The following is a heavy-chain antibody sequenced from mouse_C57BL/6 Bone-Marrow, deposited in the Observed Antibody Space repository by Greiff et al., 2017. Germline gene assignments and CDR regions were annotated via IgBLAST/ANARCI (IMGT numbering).Heavy chain of an antibody. J-gene: IGHJ4*01. V-gene: IGHV1-81*01. Sequence: SGAELARPGASVKLSCKASGYTFTSYGISWVKQRTGQGLEWIGEIYPRSGNTYYNEKFKGKATLTADKSSSTAYMELRSLTSDDSAVYFCARDGYYAMDYWGQGTSVTVSS. CDR2: IYPRSGNT. CDR1: GYTFTSYG. CDR3: ARDGYYAMDY. D-gene: IGHD2-3*01.